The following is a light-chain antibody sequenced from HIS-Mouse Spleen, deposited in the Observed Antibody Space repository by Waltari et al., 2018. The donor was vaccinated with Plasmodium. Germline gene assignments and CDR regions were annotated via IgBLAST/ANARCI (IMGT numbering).Light chain of an antibody. CDR2: AAS. V-gene: IGKV1D-8*02. J-gene: IGKJ1*01. CDR3: QQYYSFPRT. Sequence: AIRMTQYPALLSASTGDTITISCRMSQCISSYLAWYQKKPGKAPELRIYAASTLQSGVPSSFSGSGSGTDFTLTISCLQSEDFATYYCQQYYSFPRTFGQGTKVEIK. CDR1: QCISSY.